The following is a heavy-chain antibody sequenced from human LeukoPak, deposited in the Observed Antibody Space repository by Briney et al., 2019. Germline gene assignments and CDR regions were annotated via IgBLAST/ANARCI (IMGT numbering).Heavy chain of an antibody. CDR1: GFTFSTYG. J-gene: IGHJ6*02. V-gene: IGHV3-33*01. CDR2: IWYDGSNK. D-gene: IGHD3-10*01. CDR3: AREGVTGGSGSYYYGMDV. Sequence: PGRSLRLSCAASGFTFSTYGLHWVRQAPGKGLEWVALIWYDGSNKYYADSVKGRFTISRDNSKNTLYLQMNSLRAEDTAVYYCAREGVTGGSGSYYYGMDVWGQGTTVTVSS.